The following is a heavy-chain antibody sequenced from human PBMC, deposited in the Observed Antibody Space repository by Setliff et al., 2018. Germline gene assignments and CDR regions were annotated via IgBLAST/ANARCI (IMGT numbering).Heavy chain of an antibody. CDR3: RQAVVGRDVFDI. J-gene: IGHJ3*02. Sequence: PSETLSLTCTVYGGSFTNYYWGWIRQSPGKGLEWIGEINHSGSTNYNPSLKSRLTISVDASTNQFSLKLYSVTAADTAVYYCRQAVVGRDVFDIWGQGTVVTVSS. V-gene: IGHV4-34*01. CDR2: INHSGST. CDR1: GGSFTNYY. D-gene: IGHD1-1*01.